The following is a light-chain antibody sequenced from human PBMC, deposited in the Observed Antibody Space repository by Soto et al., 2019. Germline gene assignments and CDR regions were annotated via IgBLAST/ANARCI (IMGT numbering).Light chain of an antibody. CDR2: EVS. CDR3: SSYARSNNWV. Sequence: QSALTQPPSASGSPGQSVTISCTGTSSDVGDYNYVSWYQQHPGKAPKLMIYEVSKRPSGVPDRFSGSKSGNTASLTVSGLKAEDEADYYCSSYARSNNWVFGGGTKLTVL. CDR1: SSDVGDYNY. J-gene: IGLJ3*02. V-gene: IGLV2-8*01.